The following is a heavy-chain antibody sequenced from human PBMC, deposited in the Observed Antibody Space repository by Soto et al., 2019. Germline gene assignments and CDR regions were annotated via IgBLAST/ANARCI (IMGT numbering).Heavy chain of an antibody. CDR1: GGSIISSSYY. V-gene: IGHV4-39*07. CDR2: IYYSGST. CDR3: ARGRASHSDFDY. Sequence: LETLSLTCTVSGGSIISSSYYLGWIRQPPGKGLEWIGSIYYSGSTYYNPSLKSRVTISVDTSKNQFSLKLTSVTAADTAVYYCARGRASHSDFDYWGQGTLVTVS. J-gene: IGHJ4*02. D-gene: IGHD2-15*01.